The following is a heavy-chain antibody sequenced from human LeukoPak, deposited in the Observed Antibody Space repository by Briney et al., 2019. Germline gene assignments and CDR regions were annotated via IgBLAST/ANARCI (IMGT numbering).Heavy chain of an antibody. CDR3: AREGAGAPDY. CDR1: GFTFSNYW. V-gene: IGHV3-74*01. J-gene: IGHJ4*02. Sequence: GGSLRLSCVASGFTFSNYWMNWVRHGPGKGLVWVSRMNSGGSITSYADSVKGRFTISRDNAKNTLYLQMWRLTAEDTAVYYCAREGAGAPDYWGQGTLGTVSS. CDR2: MNSGGSIT. D-gene: IGHD1-26*01.